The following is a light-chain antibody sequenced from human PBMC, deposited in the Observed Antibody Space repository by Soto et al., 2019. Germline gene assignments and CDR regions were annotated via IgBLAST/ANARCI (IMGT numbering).Light chain of an antibody. CDR3: QQYNTYGLT. V-gene: IGKV1-5*01. CDR2: DAS. CDR1: QSVGNS. Sequence: DIQMTQSPSTLSASVGDRVSITCRASQSVGNSLAWYQQRPGKAPKLLIFDASTLESGVPSKFSGSGSDTEFTFTISSLQPDDSATYYWQQYNTYGLTFGGGTKVEIK. J-gene: IGKJ4*02.